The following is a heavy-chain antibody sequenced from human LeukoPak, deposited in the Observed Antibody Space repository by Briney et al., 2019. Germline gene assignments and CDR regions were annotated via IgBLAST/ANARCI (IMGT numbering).Heavy chain of an antibody. CDR3: ARDSSTWY. V-gene: IGHV3-48*03. CDR2: ISSSGSTK. Sequence: GGSLRLSCAASGFTFSSYEMNWVSQAPGKGLEWVSYISSSGSTKYYADSVKGRFTISRDNAKNSLYLQMNSLRAEDTAVYYCARDSSTWYWGQGTLVTVSS. CDR1: GFTFSSYE. D-gene: IGHD6-13*01. J-gene: IGHJ4*02.